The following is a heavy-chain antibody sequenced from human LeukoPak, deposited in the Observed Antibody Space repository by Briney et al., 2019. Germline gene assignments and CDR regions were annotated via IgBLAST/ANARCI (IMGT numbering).Heavy chain of an antibody. CDR2: FNHGGTT. CDR3: ARTPQGDDYGDYAAHY. Sequence: PSETLCLTCAVYGGAFSGYYWSWIREPPGKGLEWIGEFNHGGTTNYNPCFKSPLTISVHKSKMQFPRKLTPEPAAHTAVYYCARTPQGDDYGDYAAHYWGQGTQVTVSS. J-gene: IGHJ4*02. V-gene: IGHV4-34*01. D-gene: IGHD4-17*01. CDR1: GGAFSGYY.